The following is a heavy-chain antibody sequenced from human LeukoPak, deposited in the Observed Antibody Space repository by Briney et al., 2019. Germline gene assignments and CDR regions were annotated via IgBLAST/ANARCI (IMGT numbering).Heavy chain of an antibody. D-gene: IGHD3-10*01. CDR1: GFTFSSYG. CDR2: ISYDGSNK. J-gene: IGHJ4*02. V-gene: IGHV3-30*18. CDR3: AKDRAGYYYGSGSYPLDY. Sequence: GGSLRLSCAASGFTFSSYGMHWVRQAPGKGLEWVAVISYDGSNKYYADSVKGRFTISRDNSKNTLYLQMNSLRAEDTAVYYCAKDRAGYYYGSGSYPLDYWGQGTLVTVSS.